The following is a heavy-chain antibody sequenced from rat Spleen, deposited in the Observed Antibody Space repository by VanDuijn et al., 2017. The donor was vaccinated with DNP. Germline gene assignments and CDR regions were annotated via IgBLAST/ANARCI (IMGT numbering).Heavy chain of an antibody. Sequence: EVQVLESGGGLVQPGNSLKLSCATSGFTFSTAWMYWYRQFPEKRLEWVARIKAKSNNYATDYTESVKGRFTISRDDSKSSIYLQMNKMGSEDTAIYYCTKGPNYGGYSDYFDYWGQGVMVTVSS. D-gene: IGHD1-11*01. V-gene: IGHV6-6*01. CDR1: GFTFSTAW. CDR2: IKAKSNNYAT. CDR3: TKGPNYGGYSDYFDY. J-gene: IGHJ2*01.